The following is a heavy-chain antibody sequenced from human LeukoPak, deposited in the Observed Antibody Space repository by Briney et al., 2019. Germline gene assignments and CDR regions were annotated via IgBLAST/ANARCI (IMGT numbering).Heavy chain of an antibody. J-gene: IGHJ6*02. D-gene: IGHD6-19*01. V-gene: IGHV1-69*13. CDR1: GGTFSIYA. CDR2: IIPIFGTA. Sequence: GASVKVSCKASGGTFSIYAISWVRQAPGQGLEWMGGIIPIFGTANYAQKFQGRVTITADESTSTAYMELSSLRSEDTAVYYCARDGSGWLDYYYYGMDVWGQGTTVTVSS. CDR3: ARDGSGWLDYYYYGMDV.